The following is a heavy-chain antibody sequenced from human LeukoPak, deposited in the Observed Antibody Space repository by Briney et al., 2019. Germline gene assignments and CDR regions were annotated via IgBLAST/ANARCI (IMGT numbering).Heavy chain of an antibody. CDR2: IFGGGST. J-gene: IGHJ4*02. CDR3: ARGLGYCTSTTCLLPFDY. Sequence: PGGSLGLSCEALGFTAGTYSRTGFGKAPGRGWGSASVIFGGGSTYYADSVKGRFTVSRDNSKNTLYLQMNSLRAEDTAMYYCARGLGYCTSTTCLLPFDYWGQGTLVTVSS. CDR1: GFTAGTYS. V-gene: IGHV3-53*01. D-gene: IGHD2-2*01.